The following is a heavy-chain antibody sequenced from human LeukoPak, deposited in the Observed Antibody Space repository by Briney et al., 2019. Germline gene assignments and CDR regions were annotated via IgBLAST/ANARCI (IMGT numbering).Heavy chain of an antibody. CDR1: GGSFSGYY. V-gene: IGHV4-34*01. J-gene: IGHJ5*02. CDR3: ARRSNWFDP. CDR2: INHSGST. Sequence: SETLSLTCAVYGGSFSGYYWSWIRQPPGKGLEWIGEINHSGSTNYNPSLKSRVTISVDTSKNQFSLKLSSVTAADTAVYYCARRSNWFDPGAREPWSPSPQ.